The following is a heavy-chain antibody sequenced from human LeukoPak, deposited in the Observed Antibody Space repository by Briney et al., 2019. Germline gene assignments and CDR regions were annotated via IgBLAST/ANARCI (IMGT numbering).Heavy chain of an antibody. D-gene: IGHD5-24*01. Sequence: GASVKVSCKASGYSFIGYHMHWVRQAPGQGLEWMGWTNPNTGGTKHAQKFQGRVTMTRDTSISTAYMELSSLRSDDTAVYFCASVEMATIGFEHWGQGTLVTVSS. CDR3: ASVEMATIGFEH. CDR2: TNPNTGGT. V-gene: IGHV1-2*02. CDR1: GYSFIGYH. J-gene: IGHJ4*02.